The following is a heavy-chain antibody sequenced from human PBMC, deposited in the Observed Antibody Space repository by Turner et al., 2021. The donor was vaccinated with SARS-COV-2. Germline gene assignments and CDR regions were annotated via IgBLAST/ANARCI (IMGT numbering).Heavy chain of an antibody. CDR2: ISYDGSSK. D-gene: IGHD5-12*01. Sequence: QVQLVEYGGGVVQPWRSLRLSSSASGFTFSSCGMHWVRQAPGKGLEWVAVISYDGSSKYYADSVKGRFTISRDNSKNTLYLQMNSLRADDTAVYYCAREGAWGDGYPNDYWGQGTLVTVSS. CDR1: GFTFSSCG. CDR3: AREGAWGDGYPNDY. V-gene: IGHV3-30-3*01. J-gene: IGHJ4*02.